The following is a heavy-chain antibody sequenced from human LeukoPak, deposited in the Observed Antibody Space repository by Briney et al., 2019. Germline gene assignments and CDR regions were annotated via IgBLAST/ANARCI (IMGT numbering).Heavy chain of an antibody. CDR2: ISYDGSNK. J-gene: IGHJ4*02. V-gene: IGHV3-30*18. D-gene: IGHD3-3*01. CDR3: AKYDFSGGDY. Sequence: RSLSLSCAASGFPFSSYGTHWVRQAPGKGLEWVAVISYDGSNKYYADSVKGRFTISRDNSKNTLYLQTNSLRAEDTAVYYCAKYDFSGGDYWGQGTLVTVSS. CDR1: GFPFSSYG.